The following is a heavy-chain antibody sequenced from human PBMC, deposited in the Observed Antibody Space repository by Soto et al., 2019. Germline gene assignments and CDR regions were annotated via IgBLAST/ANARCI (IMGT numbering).Heavy chain of an antibody. CDR2: IYYSGST. V-gene: IGHV4-39*01. D-gene: IGHD2-15*01. J-gene: IGHJ5*02. Sequence: SETLSLTCTVSGGSISSSSYYWGWIRQPPGKGLEWIGSIYYSGSTYYNLSLKSRVTIPVDTSKNQFSLKLSSVTAADTAVYYCARRWGYCSGGSCYDGWFDPWGQGTLVTVSS. CDR1: GGSISSSSYY. CDR3: ARRWGYCSGGSCYDGWFDP.